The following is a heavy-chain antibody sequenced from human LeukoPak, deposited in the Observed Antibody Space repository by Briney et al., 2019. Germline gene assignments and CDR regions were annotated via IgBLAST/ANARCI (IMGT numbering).Heavy chain of an antibody. D-gene: IGHD3-10*01. J-gene: IGHJ5*02. V-gene: IGHV3-74*01. CDR2: INSDGSCT. Sequence: GGSLRLSCAASGFTFSSYWMHWVRQAPGKGLVWVSRINSDGSCTSYADSVKGRFTISRDNAKNTLYLQMNSLRAEDTAVYYCARPYGSGIINWFDPWGQGTLVTVSS. CDR1: GFTFSSYW. CDR3: ARPYGSGIINWFDP.